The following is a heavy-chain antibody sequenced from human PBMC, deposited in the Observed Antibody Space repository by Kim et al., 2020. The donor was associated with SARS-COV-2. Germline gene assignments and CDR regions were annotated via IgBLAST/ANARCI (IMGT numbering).Heavy chain of an antibody. CDR2: INPNSGGT. V-gene: IGHV1-2*06. J-gene: IGHJ4*02. CDR3: ARGRHTIFGVVIKSVSGPGQY. D-gene: IGHD3-3*01. Sequence: ASVKVSCKASGYTFTGDYMHWVRQAPGQGLEWMGRINPNSGGTNYSQKFQGRVTMTRDTSISTAYMELSRLRSDDTAVYYCARGRHTIFGVVIKSVSGPGQYWGQGTLVTVSS. CDR1: GYTFTGDY.